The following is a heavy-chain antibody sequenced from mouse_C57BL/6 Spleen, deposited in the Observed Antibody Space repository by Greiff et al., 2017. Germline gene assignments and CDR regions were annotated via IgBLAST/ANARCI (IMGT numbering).Heavy chain of an antibody. CDR3: ARPLITTVVEGGYFDV. V-gene: IGHV1-19*01. Sequence: EVKLMESGPVLVKPGASVKMSCKASGYTFTDYYMNWVKQSHGKSLEWIGVINPYNGGTSYNQKFKGKATLTVDKSSSTAYMELNSLTSEDSAVYYCARPLITTVVEGGYFDVWGTGTTVTVSS. CDR1: GYTFTDYY. CDR2: INPYNGGT. D-gene: IGHD1-1*01. J-gene: IGHJ1*03.